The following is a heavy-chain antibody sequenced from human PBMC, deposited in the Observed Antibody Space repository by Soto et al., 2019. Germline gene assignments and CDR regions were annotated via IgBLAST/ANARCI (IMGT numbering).Heavy chain of an antibody. CDR3: ARFLGGLGDV. V-gene: IGHV4-34*01. J-gene: IGHJ6*02. CDR2: INHSGST. Sequence: SETLSLTCAVYGGSFSGYYWSWIRQPPGKGLEWIGEINHSGSTNYNPSLKSRVTISVDTSKNQFSLKLSSVTAADTALYYCARFLGGLGDVWGQGTTVTVS. CDR1: GGSFSGYY. D-gene: IGHD3-16*01.